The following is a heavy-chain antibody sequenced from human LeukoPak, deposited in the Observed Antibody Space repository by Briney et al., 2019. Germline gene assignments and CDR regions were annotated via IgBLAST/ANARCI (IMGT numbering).Heavy chain of an antibody. V-gene: IGHV3-53*01. CDR3: ARRAGDYSHPYDY. J-gene: IGHJ4*02. Sequence: PGGSLRLSCAASGFTFSRYSMSWVRQAPGKGLEWVSFIYSGGNTYYADSVKGRFTISRDNSKNTVHLQMNSLRAEDTAMYYCARRAGDYSHPYDYWGQGTLVTVSS. CDR1: GFTFSRYS. CDR2: IYSGGNT. D-gene: IGHD3-22*01.